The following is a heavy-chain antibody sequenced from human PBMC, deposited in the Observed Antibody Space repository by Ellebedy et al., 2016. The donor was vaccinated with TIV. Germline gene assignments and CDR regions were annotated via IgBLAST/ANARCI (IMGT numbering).Heavy chain of an antibody. D-gene: IGHD5/OR15-5a*01. CDR3: TRDLTNIVSGDY. CDR2: INPNSGGT. CDR1: GYTFTDYY. J-gene: IGHJ4*02. Sequence: AASVKVSCKTSGYTFTDYYIHWARQAPGQGLEWMAWINPNSGGTNYAQKFQGRVTVTRDTSTSTAFLELSRLRSVDTAVYYCTRDLTNIVSGDYWGQGTLVTVSS. V-gene: IGHV1-2*02.